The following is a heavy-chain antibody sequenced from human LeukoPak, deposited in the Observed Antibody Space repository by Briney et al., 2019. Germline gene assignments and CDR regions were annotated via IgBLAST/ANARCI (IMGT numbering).Heavy chain of an antibody. V-gene: IGHV3-30*02. CDR3: ARDYLGRWFGEFPPGD. D-gene: IGHD3-10*01. J-gene: IGHJ4*02. CDR2: IRYDGSNK. Sequence: GGSLRLSCAASGFTFSSYGMHCVRQAPGKGLEWVAFIRYDGSNKYYADSVKGRFTISRDNAKNSLYLQMNSLRAEDTALYYCARDYLGRWFGEFPPGDWGQGTLVTVSS. CDR1: GFTFSSYG.